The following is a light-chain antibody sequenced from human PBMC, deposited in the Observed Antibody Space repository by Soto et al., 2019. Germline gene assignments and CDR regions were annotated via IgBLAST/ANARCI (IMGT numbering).Light chain of an antibody. J-gene: IGKJ1*01. CDR3: QQYGSSPPTWT. CDR1: QSVSSSY. V-gene: IGKV3-20*01. CDR2: GAS. Sequence: EIVLTQSPGTLSLSPGESATLSCRASQSVSSSYLAWYQQKPGKAPRLLIYGASSRATGIPERFSGSGSGTDFTLNISRLDPEDFAVYYCQQYGSSPPTWTCGQGTKVDIK.